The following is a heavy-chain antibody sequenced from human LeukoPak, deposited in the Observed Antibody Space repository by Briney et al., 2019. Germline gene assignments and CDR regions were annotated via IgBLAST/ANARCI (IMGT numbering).Heavy chain of an antibody. CDR1: GGSISSYY. CDR2: ISYSGST. D-gene: IGHD4-17*01. J-gene: IGHJ4*02. V-gene: IGHV4-59*01. CDR3: ARAISASTVYYFDY. Sequence: PSETLSLTCTVSGGSISSYYWSWIRQPPGKGLESIGYISYSGSTNYNPSLKKRVTISLDASKNQVSLTLYSVTAADTAAYYCARAISASTVYYFDYWGQGILVTVSS.